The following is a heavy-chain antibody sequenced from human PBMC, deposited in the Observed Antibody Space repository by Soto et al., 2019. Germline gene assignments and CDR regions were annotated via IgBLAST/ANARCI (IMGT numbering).Heavy chain of an antibody. CDR3: ARDLRPLRTYCSGGSCYFNHWFDP. CDR2: ISSSSSYI. V-gene: IGHV3-21*01. J-gene: IGHJ5*02. Sequence: PGGSLRLSCAASGFTFSSYSMNWVRQAPGKGLEWVSSISSSSSYIYYADSVKGRFTISRDNAKNSLYLQMNSLRAEDTAVYYCARDLRPLRTYCSGGSCYFNHWFDPWGQGTLVTVSS. D-gene: IGHD2-15*01. CDR1: GFTFSSYS.